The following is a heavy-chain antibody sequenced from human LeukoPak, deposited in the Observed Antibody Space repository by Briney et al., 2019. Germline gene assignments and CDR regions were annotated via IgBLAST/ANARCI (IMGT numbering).Heavy chain of an antibody. V-gene: IGHV4-39*01. CDR2: IYYSGNP. Sequence: SETLSLTRTVSGGSISGNSYYWGWIRQPPGKGLEWVGSIYYSGNPFYNPSLKSRVTISVDTSKNQFSLRLDSVTAADTALYYCASQLDSTGYNTGFIDYWGPGTVVTVSS. CDR1: GGSISGNSYY. J-gene: IGHJ4*02. CDR3: ASQLDSTGYNTGFIDY. D-gene: IGHD3/OR15-3a*01.